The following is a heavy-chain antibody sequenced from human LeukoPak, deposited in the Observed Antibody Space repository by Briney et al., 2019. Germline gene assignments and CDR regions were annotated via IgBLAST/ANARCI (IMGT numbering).Heavy chain of an antibody. D-gene: IGHD6-13*01. V-gene: IGHV3-48*03. CDR1: GFTFSSYE. CDR2: ISSSGSTI. Sequence: GGSLRLYCAASGFTFSSYEMNWVRQAPGKGLEWVSYISSSGSTIYYADSVKGRFTISRDNAKNSLYLQMNSLRAEDTAVYYCAIVGRSNFDYWGQGTLVTVSS. CDR3: AIVGRSNFDY. J-gene: IGHJ4*02.